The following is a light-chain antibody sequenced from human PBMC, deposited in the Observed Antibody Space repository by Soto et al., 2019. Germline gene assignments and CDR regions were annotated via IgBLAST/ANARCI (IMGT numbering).Light chain of an antibody. J-gene: IGKJ2*01. CDR1: QSISSN. Sequence: EIVMTQSPANLSVSPGERATLSCRASQSISSNLAWYQQKPGQGPRLLIYGASTRATGIPARFSGSGSGTDFTLTISSLQSEDFAVSYGQQYNKWPPYTFGQGTKLEIK. V-gene: IGKV3-15*01. CDR2: GAS. CDR3: QQYNKWPPYT.